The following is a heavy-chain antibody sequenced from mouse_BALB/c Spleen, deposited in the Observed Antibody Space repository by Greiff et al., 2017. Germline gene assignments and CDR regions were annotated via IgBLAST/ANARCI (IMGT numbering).Heavy chain of an antibody. CDR3: TRDGDYECGAMDY. CDR1: AFTFSSYT. Sequence: EVQLVEPGGGLVKPGGSLKLSCAASAFTFSSYTMSWVRQTPEKRLEWVATISSGGGYTYYPDSVKGRFTISRDNAKNTLYLQMSSLKSEDTAMYYCTRDGDYECGAMDYWGQGTSVTVSS. J-gene: IGHJ4*01. V-gene: IGHV5-6-4*01. CDR2: ISSGGGYT. D-gene: IGHD2-4*01.